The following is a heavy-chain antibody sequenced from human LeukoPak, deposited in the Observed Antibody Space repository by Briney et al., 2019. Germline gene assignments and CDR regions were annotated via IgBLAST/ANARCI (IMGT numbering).Heavy chain of an antibody. V-gene: IGHV3-23*01. J-gene: IGHJ4*02. CDR2: ISGSGSNT. D-gene: IGHD2-15*01. CDR3: AKQLGYCSDGSCYFPY. CDR1: GFTFSSYA. Sequence: GGSLRLSCTASGFTFSSYAMSWVRLAPGKGLEWVSAISGSGSNTYYADSVQGRFTISRDNSKSTLCLQMNSLRAEDTAVYYCAKQLGYCSDGSCYFPYWGQGTLVTVSS.